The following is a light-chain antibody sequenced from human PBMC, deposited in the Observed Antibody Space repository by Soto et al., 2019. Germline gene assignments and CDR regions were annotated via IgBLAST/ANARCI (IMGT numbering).Light chain of an antibody. CDR1: QSVNSNY. CDR2: GAS. Sequence: IVLTQSPGTLSLSPWERDNFCCRASQSVNSNYLVWYQQKPGQAPRLLIYGASSRATGIPDRFSGSGSGTDSTLTISRLEPEDFAVYYCQQYGSSPPITFGQGTRL. V-gene: IGKV3-20*01. CDR3: QQYGSSPPIT. J-gene: IGKJ5*01.